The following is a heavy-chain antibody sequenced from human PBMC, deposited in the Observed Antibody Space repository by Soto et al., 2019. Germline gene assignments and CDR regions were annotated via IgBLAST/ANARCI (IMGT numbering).Heavy chain of an antibody. V-gene: IGHV3-30*18. CDR2: ISDDGNTK. J-gene: IGHJ4*02. CDR3: VKVKSFGSGYDYISDY. D-gene: IGHD5-12*01. CDR1: GYTFSSYG. Sequence: GGSLRLSCAASGYTFSSYGMHWVRQAPGKGLEWVAVISDDGNTKHYADSVKGRFTISRDNSNNVLYLQMNSLRAEDTAMYFCVKVKSFGSGYDYISDYWGQGTLVTVSS.